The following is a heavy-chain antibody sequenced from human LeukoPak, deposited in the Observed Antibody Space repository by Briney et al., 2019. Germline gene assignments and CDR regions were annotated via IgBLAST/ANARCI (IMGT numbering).Heavy chain of an antibody. D-gene: IGHD1-26*01. CDR3: AKDRARGGATDFGY. J-gene: IGHJ4*02. CDR1: GFTFSSYA. Sequence: GGSLRLSCTASGFTFSSYAMSWVRQAPGKGLEWVSAISGGGDSTYYADSVKGRFTISRDNSKNTLYLQMNSLRAEDTAIYYCAKDRARGGATDFGYWGQGTLVTVSS. CDR2: ISGGGDST. V-gene: IGHV3-23*01.